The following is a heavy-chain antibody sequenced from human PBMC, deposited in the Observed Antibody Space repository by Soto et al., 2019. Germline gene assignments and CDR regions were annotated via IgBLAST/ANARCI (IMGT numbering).Heavy chain of an antibody. V-gene: IGHV3-11*01. Sequence: GGSLRLSCAASGFTFSDYYMSWIRQAPGKGLEWVSYISSSGSTIYYADSVKGRFTISRDNAKNSLYLQMNSLRAEDTAVYYCARDMSSSSGPTEMYYFDYWGQGTLVTVSS. D-gene: IGHD6-6*01. CDR3: ARDMSSSSGPTEMYYFDY. CDR1: GFTFSDYY. J-gene: IGHJ4*02. CDR2: ISSSGSTI.